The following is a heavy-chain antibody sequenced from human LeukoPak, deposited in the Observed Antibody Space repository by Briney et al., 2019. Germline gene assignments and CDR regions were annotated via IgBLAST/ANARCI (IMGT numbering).Heavy chain of an antibody. J-gene: IGHJ4*02. D-gene: IGHD6-13*01. CDR2: ISGSGGST. CDR1: GFTFCSYA. Sequence: PGGSLRLSCAASGFTFCSYAMSWVRQAPGEGRGWGSGISGSGGSTYYADSVKGRFTISRDNSGNTLYLQMNSPRAEDTAVYYCAILPGYSSGWYEVNYWGQGTLVTVSS. V-gene: IGHV3-23*01. CDR3: AILPGYSSGWYEVNY.